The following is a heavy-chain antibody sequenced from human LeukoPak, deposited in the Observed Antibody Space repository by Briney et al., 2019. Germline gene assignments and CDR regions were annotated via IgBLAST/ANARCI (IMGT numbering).Heavy chain of an antibody. Sequence: SVKVSCKASGGTFSSYAISWVRQAPGQGLEWMGVIIPILGTANYAQKFQGRVTITADESTSTAYMELSSLRSEDTAVYYCARATSGGGATDYWGQGTLVTVSS. CDR1: GGTFSSYA. D-gene: IGHD1-26*01. CDR3: ARATSGGGATDY. V-gene: IGHV1-69*01. J-gene: IGHJ4*02. CDR2: IIPILGTA.